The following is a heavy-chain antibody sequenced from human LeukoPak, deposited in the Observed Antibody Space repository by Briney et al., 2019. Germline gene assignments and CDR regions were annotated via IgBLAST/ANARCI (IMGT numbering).Heavy chain of an antibody. V-gene: IGHV3-48*03. CDR3: ARDVRYYYYMDV. J-gene: IGHJ6*03. CDR1: GFSFSSYE. Sequence: GGSLRLSCAASGFSFSSYEMNWVRQAPGKGLEWVSYISSSGSTIYYADSVKGRFTISRDNAKNSLYLQMNSLRAEDTAVYYCARDVRYYYYMDVWGKGTTVTVSS. CDR2: ISSSGSTI.